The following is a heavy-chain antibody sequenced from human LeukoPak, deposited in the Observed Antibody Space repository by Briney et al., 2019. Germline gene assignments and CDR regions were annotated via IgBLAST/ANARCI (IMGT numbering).Heavy chain of an antibody. V-gene: IGHV3-53*01. CDR2: IYSGGST. CDR1: GFTVSSNY. CDR3: ARAGRIAVAGYYYYGMDV. J-gene: IGHJ6*04. Sequence: PGGSLRLSCAASGFTVSSNYMSWVRQAPGKGLEWVSVIYSGGSTYYADSVKGRFTISRDNSKNMLYLQMNSLRAEDTAVYYCARAGRIAVAGYYYYGMDVWGKGTTVTVSS. D-gene: IGHD6-19*01.